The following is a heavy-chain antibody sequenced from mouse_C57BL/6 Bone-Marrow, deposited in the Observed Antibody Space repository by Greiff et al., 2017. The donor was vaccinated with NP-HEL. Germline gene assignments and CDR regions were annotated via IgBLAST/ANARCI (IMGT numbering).Heavy chain of an antibody. Sequence: EVQVVESGGGLVKPGGSLKLSCAASGFTFSSYAMSWVRQTPEKRLEWVATISDGGSYTYYPDNVKGRFTISRDNAKNNLYLQMSHLKSEDTAMYYCARVDYYYAYFDYWGQGTTLTVSS. CDR3: ARVDYYYAYFDY. J-gene: IGHJ2*01. D-gene: IGHD1-1*01. CDR2: ISDGGSYT. V-gene: IGHV5-4*01. CDR1: GFTFSSYA.